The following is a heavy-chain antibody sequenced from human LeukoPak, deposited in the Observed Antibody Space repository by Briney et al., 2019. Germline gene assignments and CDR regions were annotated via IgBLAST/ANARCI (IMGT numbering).Heavy chain of an antibody. J-gene: IGHJ5*01. D-gene: IGHD3-10*01. CDR2: ISGGSGGR. CDR3: SRVQPDYNGEYNWFDS. V-gene: IGHV3-23*01. CDR1: GFTFNSYA. Sequence: PGGSLRLSCAPSGFTFNSYATTGGSQALGGGRWRVSPISGGSGGRNYADSVEGGFTISTDNSKNTLFLHMTSLRATDTPVYFFSRVQPDYNGEYNWFDSWGQGTLVTVSS.